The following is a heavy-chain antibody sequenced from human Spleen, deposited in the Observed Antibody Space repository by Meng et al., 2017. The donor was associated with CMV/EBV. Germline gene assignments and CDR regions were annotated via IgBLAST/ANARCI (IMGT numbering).Heavy chain of an antibody. CDR2: INHSGST. CDR1: GGSFSGYY. D-gene: IGHD5-12*01. V-gene: IGHV4-34*01. CDR3: ARDQGEYSTYDFLWAAIYFDS. J-gene: IGHJ4*02. Sequence: SETLSLTCAVYGGSFSGYYWSWIRQPPGKGLEWIGEINHSGSTNYNPSLKSRVTISVDTSKNQFSLKLSSVTAADTAVYYCARDQGEYSTYDFLWAAIYFDSWGQGTLVTVSS.